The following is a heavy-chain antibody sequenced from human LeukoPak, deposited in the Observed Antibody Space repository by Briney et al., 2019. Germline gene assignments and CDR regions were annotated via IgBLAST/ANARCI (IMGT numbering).Heavy chain of an antibody. CDR3: ARENDGDEDGYNSAFDY. D-gene: IGHD5-24*01. V-gene: IGHV1-69*04. CDR1: GGTFSSYS. CDR2: IIPIFGIA. J-gene: IGHJ4*02. Sequence: SVKVSCKASGGTFSSYSISWVRQAPGPGLEWMGRIIPIFGIANYAQKFQGRVTITADKSTSTAYMELSSLRAEDTAVYYCARENDGDEDGYNSAFDYWGQGTLVTVSS.